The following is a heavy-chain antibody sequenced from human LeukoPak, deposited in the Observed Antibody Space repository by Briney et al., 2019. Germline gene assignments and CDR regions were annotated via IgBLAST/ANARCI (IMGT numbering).Heavy chain of an antibody. D-gene: IGHD4-11*01. CDR3: AKAATRRAASNYYYYGMDV. Sequence: GGSLRLSCAASGFTFSAYAMSWVRQAPGKGLEWVSVISGSDDLTYYSDSVKGRFTISRDNSKNILYLQMNSLRADDTALYYCAKAATRRAASNYYYYGMDVWGQGTTVTVFS. V-gene: IGHV3-23*01. CDR1: GFTFSAYA. J-gene: IGHJ6*02. CDR2: ISGSDDLT.